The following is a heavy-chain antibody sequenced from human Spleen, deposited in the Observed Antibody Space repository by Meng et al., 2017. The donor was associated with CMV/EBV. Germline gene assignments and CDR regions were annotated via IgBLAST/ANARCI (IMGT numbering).Heavy chain of an antibody. CDR2: INHSGNT. V-gene: IGHV4-34*01. J-gene: IGHJ1*01. Sequence: LTGAVYGWSVSGYYWSWIRQPPGKGLEWIGEINHSGNTNYNPSLKSRVTTSVDTSKNLFSLKLTSVTAADTAVYYCARGPNYGAAKHWGQGTLVTVSS. CDR3: ARGPNYGAAKH. D-gene: IGHD4/OR15-4a*01. CDR1: GWSVSGYY.